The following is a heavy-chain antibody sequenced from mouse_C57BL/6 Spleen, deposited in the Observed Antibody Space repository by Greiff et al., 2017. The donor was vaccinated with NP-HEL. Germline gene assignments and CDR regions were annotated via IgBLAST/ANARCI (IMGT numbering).Heavy chain of an antibody. Sequence: EVKLQESGPGLVKPSQSLSLTCSVTGYSITSGYYWNWIRQFPGNKLEWMGYISYDGSNNYNPSLKNRISITRDTSKNQFFLKLNSVTTEDTATYYCARAVYYGNLYAMDYWGQGTSVTVSS. CDR2: ISYDGSN. V-gene: IGHV3-6*01. CDR1: GYSITSGYY. CDR3: ARAVYYGNLYAMDY. J-gene: IGHJ4*01. D-gene: IGHD2-1*01.